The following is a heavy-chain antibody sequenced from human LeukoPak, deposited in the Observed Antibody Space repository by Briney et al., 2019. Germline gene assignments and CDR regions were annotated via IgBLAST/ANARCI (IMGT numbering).Heavy chain of an antibody. J-gene: IGHJ6*02. Sequence: ASVKVSCKASGGTFSSYAISWVRQAPGQGLEWMGGIIPIFGTANYAQKFQGRVTITADESTSTAYMELSSLRSEDTAVYYCARGAVDYDFWSGYYAPFRYYYYGMDVWGQGTTVTVSS. CDR1: GGTFSSYA. V-gene: IGHV1-69*13. D-gene: IGHD3-3*01. CDR3: ARGAVDYDFWSGYYAPFRYYYYGMDV. CDR2: IIPIFGTA.